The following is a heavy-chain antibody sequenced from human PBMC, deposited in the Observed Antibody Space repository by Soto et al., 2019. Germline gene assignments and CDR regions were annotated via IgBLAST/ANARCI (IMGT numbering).Heavy chain of an antibody. J-gene: IGHJ4*02. D-gene: IGHD1-1*01. CDR2: IKSKGDGGAR. CDR1: GFMFSSAW. V-gene: IGHV3-15*01. Sequence: EVQMVQSGGDLVKPGGSLRLSCVTSGFMFSSAWMSWVSQAPGKGLEWVARIKSKGDGGARDYAAPVKGRFTISRDDSKNTVYLQMNSLRAEDTAVYYCVEGWNDFWGQGTLVTVSS. CDR3: VEGWNDF.